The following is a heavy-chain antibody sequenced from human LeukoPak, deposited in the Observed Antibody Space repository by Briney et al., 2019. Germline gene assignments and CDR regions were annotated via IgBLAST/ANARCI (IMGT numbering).Heavy chain of an antibody. Sequence: SETLSLTCTVSGGSISSGDYYWSWIRQPPGKGLEWIGYIHYSGRAYYNASLKSRLTISVETSKNQFSLKLSSVSATDTAVYYCARVSGSFGGGFDPWGQRTLVAVSS. CDR2: IHYSGRA. J-gene: IGHJ5*02. CDR1: GGSISSGDYY. V-gene: IGHV4-30-4*01. CDR3: ARVSGSFGGGFDP. D-gene: IGHD1-26*01.